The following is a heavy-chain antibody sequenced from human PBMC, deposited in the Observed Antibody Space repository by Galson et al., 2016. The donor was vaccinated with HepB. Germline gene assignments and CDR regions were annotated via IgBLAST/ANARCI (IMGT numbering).Heavy chain of an antibody. CDR1: GGAINSAYH. CDR2: IYYRGST. CDR3: ATDNDHYASGRNINWFDP. V-gene: IGHV4-39*07. J-gene: IGHJ5*02. D-gene: IGHD3-10*01. Sequence: SETLSLTCSVSGGAINSAYHWSWIRQHPGKGLEWIGSIYYRGSTYYNPSLKSRVTISIDTSKNQLSLKLTSVTAADTAVYYCATDNDHYASGRNINWFDPWGQGTLVTVSS.